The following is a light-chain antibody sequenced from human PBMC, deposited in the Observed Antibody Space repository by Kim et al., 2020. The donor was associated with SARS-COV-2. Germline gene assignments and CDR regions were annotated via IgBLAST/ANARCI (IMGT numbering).Light chain of an antibody. Sequence: DIQMTQSPSSLSASVGDRVTITCRASQSISSYLNWYQQKPGKAPKLLIYAASSLQSGVPSRFSGSGSGTDFTLTISSLQPEDFATYYCQQSYRTFGQRTKLEI. J-gene: IGKJ2*01. CDR3: QQSYRT. CDR2: AAS. CDR1: QSISSY. V-gene: IGKV1-39*01.